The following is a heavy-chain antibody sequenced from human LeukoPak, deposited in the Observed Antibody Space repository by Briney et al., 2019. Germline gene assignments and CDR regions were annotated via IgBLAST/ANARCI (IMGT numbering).Heavy chain of an antibody. CDR2: IGGSVNNI. Sequence: GGSLRLSCSATGFTLSTYYINWVRQAPGKGLEWVSHIGGSVNNIYYADSVKGRFTISRDNSKNTLYLQMNSLRAEDTAVYYCAKGGYSDYVRPPHFDCWGQGTLVTFSS. CDR3: AKGGYSDYVRPPHFDC. J-gene: IGHJ4*02. CDR1: GFTLSTYY. D-gene: IGHD5-12*01. V-gene: IGHV3-23*01.